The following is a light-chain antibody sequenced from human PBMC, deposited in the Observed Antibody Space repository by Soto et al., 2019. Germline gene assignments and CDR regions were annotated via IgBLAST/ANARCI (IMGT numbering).Light chain of an antibody. Sequence: DIQMTQSPSTLSASVGDRVTITCRASQSVSSSYLTWYQQKPGQAPRLLIYGAYTRATGIPARFSGSGSGTEFTLTIRSLQPDDFATYYCKHYNSYSEAFGQGTKVDIK. CDR3: KHYNSYSEA. CDR2: GAY. CDR1: QSVSSS. J-gene: IGKJ1*01. V-gene: IGKV1-5*01.